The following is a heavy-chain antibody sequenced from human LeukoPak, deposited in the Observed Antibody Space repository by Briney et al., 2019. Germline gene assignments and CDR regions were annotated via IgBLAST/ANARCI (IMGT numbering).Heavy chain of an antibody. CDR1: GGSISSSSYY. D-gene: IGHD5-24*01. V-gene: IGHV4-39*07. J-gene: IGHJ4*02. Sequence: PSETLSLTCTVSGGSISSSSYYWGWIRQPPGKGLEWIGSIYYSGNTYYNPSLKSRVTISVDTSKNQFSLKLSSVTAADTAVYYCARDEGDGYTPGWGQGTLVTVSS. CDR2: IYYSGNT. CDR3: ARDEGDGYTPG.